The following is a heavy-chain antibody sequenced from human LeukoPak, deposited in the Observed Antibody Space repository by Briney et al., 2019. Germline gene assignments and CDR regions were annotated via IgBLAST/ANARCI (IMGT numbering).Heavy chain of an antibody. J-gene: IGHJ3*02. CDR1: GGSISSGGYY. V-gene: IGHV4-30-2*01. Sequence: SETLSLTCTVSGGSISSGGYYWSWIRQPPGKGLEWIGYIYHSGSTYYNPSLKSRVTISVDRSKNQFSLKLSSVTAADTAVYYCARDQDHSGSYPTDAFDIWGQGTMVTVSS. D-gene: IGHD1-26*01. CDR2: IYHSGST. CDR3: ARDQDHSGSYPTDAFDI.